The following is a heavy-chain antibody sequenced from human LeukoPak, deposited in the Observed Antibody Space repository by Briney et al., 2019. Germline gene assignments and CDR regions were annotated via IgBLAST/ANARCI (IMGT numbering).Heavy chain of an antibody. J-gene: IGHJ3*02. CDR1: GFTFSSYG. Sequence: PGGSLRLSCAASGFTFSSYGIHWVRQAPGKGLEWVAVIWYDGSNKYYADSVKGRFTISRDNAKNSLYLQMNSLRAEDTAVYYCAKYCSSTSCDDAFDIWGQGTMVTVSS. D-gene: IGHD2-2*01. CDR3: AKYCSSTSCDDAFDI. V-gene: IGHV3-33*03. CDR2: IWYDGSNK.